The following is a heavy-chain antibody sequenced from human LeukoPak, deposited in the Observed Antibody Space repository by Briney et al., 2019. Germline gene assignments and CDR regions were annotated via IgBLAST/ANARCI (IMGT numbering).Heavy chain of an antibody. CDR2: IYHSGST. D-gene: IGHD3-22*01. CDR3: ARVSRQHRYYYDSSGYYPFDY. J-gene: IGHJ4*02. Sequence: SEALSLTCTVSGGSISSYYWSWIRQPPGKGLEWIGSIYHSGSTYYNPSLKSRVTISVDTSKNQFSLKLSSVTAADTAVYYCARVSRQHRYYYDSSGYYPFDYWGQGTLVTVSS. CDR1: GGSISSYY. V-gene: IGHV4-59*12.